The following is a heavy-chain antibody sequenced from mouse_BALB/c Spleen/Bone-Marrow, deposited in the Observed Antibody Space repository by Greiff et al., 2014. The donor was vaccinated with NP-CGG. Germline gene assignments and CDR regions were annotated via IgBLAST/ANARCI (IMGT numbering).Heavy chain of an antibody. CDR1: GYTFTSSW. J-gene: IGHJ2*01. CDR2: IHPNSGNT. Sequence: QVQLKESGSVLVRPGASVKLSCKASGYTFTSSWMHWAKQRPGQGLEWIGEIHPNSGNTNYNEKFKGKATLTVDTSSSTAYVDLSSLTSGDSAVYYCARELGRGYYFDYWGQGTTLTVSS. CDR3: ARELGRGYYFDY. V-gene: IGHV1S130*01. D-gene: IGHD4-1*01.